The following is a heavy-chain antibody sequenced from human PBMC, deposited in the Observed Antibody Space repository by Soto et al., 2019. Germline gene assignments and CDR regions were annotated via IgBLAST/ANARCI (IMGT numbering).Heavy chain of an antibody. Sequence: SQTLSLICTVSGGSISSSSYYWGWIRQPPGKGLEWIGSIYYSGSTYYNPSLKSRVTISVDTSKNQFSLKLSSVTAADTAVYYCARPKTAFYNWFDPWGQGTLVTVSS. J-gene: IGHJ5*02. D-gene: IGHD3-3*02. CDR2: IYYSGST. CDR3: ARPKTAFYNWFDP. V-gene: IGHV4-39*01. CDR1: GGSISSSSYY.